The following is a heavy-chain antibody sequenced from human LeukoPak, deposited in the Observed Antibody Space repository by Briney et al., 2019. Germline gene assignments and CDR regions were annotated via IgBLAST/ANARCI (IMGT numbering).Heavy chain of an antibody. CDR2: ISSSGSTI. J-gene: IGHJ4*02. CDR3: ARVGVAGFSDGYNMY. CDR1: GFTFSSYV. D-gene: IGHD5-24*01. V-gene: IGHV3-48*04. Sequence: GGSLRLSCAASGFTFSSYVMHWVRQAPGKGLEWVSYISSSGSTIYYADSVKGRFTISRDNAKNSLYLQMNSLRAEDTAVYYCARVGVAGFSDGYNMYWGQGTLVPVSS.